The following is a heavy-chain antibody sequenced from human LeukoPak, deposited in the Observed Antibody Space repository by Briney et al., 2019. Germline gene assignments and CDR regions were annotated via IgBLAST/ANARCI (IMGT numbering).Heavy chain of an antibody. CDR1: GGSISSYY. V-gene: IGHV4-59*01. CDR3: ARKEVVTEKVDY. J-gene: IGHJ4*02. D-gene: IGHD2-21*02. CDR2: IYYSGST. Sequence: KPSETLSLTCTVSGGSISSYYWSWIRQPPGKGLEWIGYIYYSGSTNYNPSLKSRVTISVDTSKNQFSLKLSSVTAADTAVYYCARKEVVTEKVDYWGQGTLVTVSS.